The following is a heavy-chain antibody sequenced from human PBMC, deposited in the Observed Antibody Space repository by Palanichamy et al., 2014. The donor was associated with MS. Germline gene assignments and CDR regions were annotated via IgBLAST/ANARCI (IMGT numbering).Heavy chain of an antibody. D-gene: IGHD1-26*01. Sequence: QVQLAESGGGVVQPGRSLRLSCAASGFTFSSYGMHWVRQAPGKGLEWVAVIWYDGSNKYYADSVKGRFTISRDNSKNTLYLQMNSLRAEDTAVYYCARARRRGSYLDYWGQGTLVTVSS. CDR1: GFTFSSYG. V-gene: IGHV3-33*01. CDR3: ARARRRGSYLDY. CDR2: IWYDGSNK. J-gene: IGHJ4*02.